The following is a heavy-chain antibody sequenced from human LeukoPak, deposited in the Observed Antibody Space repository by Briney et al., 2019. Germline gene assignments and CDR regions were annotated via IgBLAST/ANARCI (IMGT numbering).Heavy chain of an antibody. D-gene: IGHD6-25*01. CDR1: GFTFSSDG. Sequence: PGGSLRLSCAASGFTFSSDGMSWVRQAPGKGLEWVAVIWYDGSNKYYADSVKGRFTISRDNSKNTLYLQMNSLSAEDTAVYYCARDRAEANFDYWGQGTLVTVSS. J-gene: IGHJ4*02. CDR3: ARDRAEANFDY. CDR2: IWYDGSNK. V-gene: IGHV3-33*08.